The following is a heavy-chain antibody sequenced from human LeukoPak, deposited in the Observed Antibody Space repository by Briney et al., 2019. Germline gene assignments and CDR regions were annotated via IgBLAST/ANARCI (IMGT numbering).Heavy chain of an antibody. D-gene: IGHD2-2*01. V-gene: IGHV4-31*03. Sequence: SQTLSLTCTVSGGPISSGGYYWSWIRQHPGKGLEWIGYIYYSGSTYYNPSLKSRVTISVDTSKSQFSLKLTSVTAADTAVYYCARDETSGAPPYWGQGTLVTVSS. CDR2: IYYSGST. J-gene: IGHJ4*02. CDR3: ARDETSGAPPY. CDR1: GGPISSGGYY.